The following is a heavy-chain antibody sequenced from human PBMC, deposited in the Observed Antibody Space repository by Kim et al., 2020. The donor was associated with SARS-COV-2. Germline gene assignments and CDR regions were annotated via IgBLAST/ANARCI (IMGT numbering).Heavy chain of an antibody. D-gene: IGHD3-16*01. CDR1: GFTFSRYS. CDR3: ASVPLSWGILRAFDI. V-gene: IGHV3-48*02. J-gene: IGHJ3*02. Sequence: GGSLRLSCAASGFTFSRYSMNWVRQAPGKGLEWVSYISSSSSTIYYADSVKGRFTISRDNAKNSLYLQMNSLRDEDTAVYYCASVPLSWGILRAFDIWGQGTMGTVAS. CDR2: ISSSSSTI.